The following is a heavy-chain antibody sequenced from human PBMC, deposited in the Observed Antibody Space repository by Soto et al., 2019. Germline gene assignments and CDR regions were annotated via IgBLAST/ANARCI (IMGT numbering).Heavy chain of an antibody. V-gene: IGHV4-61*08. Sequence: SETLSLTCTVSGGSISSGDYYWNWIRQHPGKGLEWIGYIYHSGSTNYNPSLKGRVTISVDTSKNQFSLKLSSVTAADTAVYYCAALGVTTLAEYFQHWGQGTLVTVSS. CDR2: IYHSGST. D-gene: IGHD4-17*01. CDR3: AALGVTTLAEYFQH. CDR1: GGSISSGDYY. J-gene: IGHJ1*01.